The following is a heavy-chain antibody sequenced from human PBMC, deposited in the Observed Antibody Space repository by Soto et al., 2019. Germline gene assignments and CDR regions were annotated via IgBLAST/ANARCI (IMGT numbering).Heavy chain of an antibody. CDR2: ISGNGDTT. CDR1: GFRFSGYA. Sequence: EVQLLESGGGLVQPGGSLRLSCAASGFRFSGYAMNWVRQAPGKGLEWVSVISGNGDTTFYADCVKGRLTISRDNSRNTLYLQMNSLRAEDTAVYYCAKKSYCCAGDRGPLDIWGQGTMVTVSS. CDR3: AKKSYCCAGDRGPLDI. J-gene: IGHJ3*02. V-gene: IGHV3-23*01. D-gene: IGHD3-10*01.